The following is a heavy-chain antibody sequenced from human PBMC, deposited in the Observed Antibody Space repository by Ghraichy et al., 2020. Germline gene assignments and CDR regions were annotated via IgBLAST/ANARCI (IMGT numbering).Heavy chain of an antibody. Sequence: AGSLRLSCTASGFIFSDYWMMWVRQAPGKGLEWVANMNHDGSEKYYVNPVKGRFTISRDNAKNSLYLQMDSLRVEDTAVYYCARDRHIVVDGRRGDRWGQGTLVTVPS. CDR2: MNHDGSEK. J-gene: IGHJ4*02. V-gene: IGHV3-7*01. D-gene: IGHD5-12*01. CDR1: GFIFSDYW. CDR3: ARDRHIVVDGRRGDR.